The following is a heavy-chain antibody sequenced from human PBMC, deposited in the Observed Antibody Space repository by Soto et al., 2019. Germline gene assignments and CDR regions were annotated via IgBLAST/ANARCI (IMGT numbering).Heavy chain of an antibody. V-gene: IGHV3-23*01. CDR1: GFTFSSYA. D-gene: IGHD6-13*01. J-gene: IGHJ4*02. CDR3: GKGHSSRSWLRPPPTSLYFDY. CDR2: ISGSGGST. Sequence: PGGSLRLSCAASGFTFSSYAMSWVRQAPGKGLEWVSAISGSGGSTYYADSVKGRFTISRDNSKNTLYLQMNSLRAEDTAVYYSGKGHSSRSWLRPPPTSLYFDYWGQGTLVTVSS.